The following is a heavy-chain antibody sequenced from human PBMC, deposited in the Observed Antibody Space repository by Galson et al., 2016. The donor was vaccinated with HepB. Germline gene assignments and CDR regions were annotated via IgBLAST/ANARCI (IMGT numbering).Heavy chain of an antibody. Sequence: SLRLSCAASGFSFSTYTMNWVRQAPGKGLEWVASISSSSATIYYVDSVKGRFAVSRDNAKNSVYLQMNSLRVEDTAVYYWTRDGALPGGWVWIDPWGQGTLVIVSS. CDR1: GFSFSTYT. CDR3: TRDGALPGGWVWIDP. J-gene: IGHJ5*02. V-gene: IGHV3-48*04. CDR2: ISSSSATI. D-gene: IGHD6-19*01.